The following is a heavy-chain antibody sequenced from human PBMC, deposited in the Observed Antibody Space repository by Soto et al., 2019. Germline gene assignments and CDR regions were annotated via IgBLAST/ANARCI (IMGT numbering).Heavy chain of an antibody. CDR3: ARDVVVSGSIDHCYRMYF. CDR1: GYTFTSYG. J-gene: IGHJ6*02. D-gene: IGHD2-2*01. CDR2: ISAYNGNT. V-gene: IGHV1-18*01. Sequence: ASVKLSCKASGYTFTSYGISWVRQAPGQGLEWMGWISAYNGNTNYAQKLQGRVTMTTDTSTSTAYMELRSLRSDDTAVYYCARDVVVSGSIDHCYRMYFRGRRTSVTVSS.